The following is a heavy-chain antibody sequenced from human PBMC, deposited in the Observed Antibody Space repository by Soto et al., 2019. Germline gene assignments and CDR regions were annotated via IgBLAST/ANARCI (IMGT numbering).Heavy chain of an antibody. CDR1: GYTFTGYY. CDR2: INPNSGGT. CDR3: ARGGAIAGAGTGGYYYYMDV. Sequence: QVQLVQSGAEVKKPGASVKVSCKASGYTFTGYYMHWVRQAPGQGLEWMGWINPNSGGTNYAQKFQGWVTMTSDTSISPAYMELSRLRSDATAVYDCARGGAIAGAGTGGYYYYMDVWGKGTTVTVSS. V-gene: IGHV1-2*04. J-gene: IGHJ6*03. D-gene: IGHD6-19*01.